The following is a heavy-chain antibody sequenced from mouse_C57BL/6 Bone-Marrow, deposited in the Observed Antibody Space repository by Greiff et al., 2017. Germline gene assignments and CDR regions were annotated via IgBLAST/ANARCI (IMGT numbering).Heavy chain of an antibody. V-gene: IGHV5-17*01. CDR2: ISSGSSTI. CDR1: GFTFSDYG. CDR3: ARDYGSRRGYYFDY. J-gene: IGHJ2*01. D-gene: IGHD1-1*01. Sequence: EVMLVESGGGLVKPGGSLKLSCAASGFTFSDYGMHWVRQAPEKGLEWVAYISSGSSTIYYADTVKGRFTISRDNAKNTLFLQMTSLRSEDTAMYYCARDYGSRRGYYFDYWGQGTTLTVSS.